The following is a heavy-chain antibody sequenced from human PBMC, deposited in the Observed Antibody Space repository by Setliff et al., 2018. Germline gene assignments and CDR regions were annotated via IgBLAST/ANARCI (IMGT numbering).Heavy chain of an antibody. V-gene: IGHV3-30*02. CDR1: GFTFRNYG. CDR3: AKHGAYNDFLTGYNFYYDMDV. Sequence: GGSLRLSCAASGFTFRNYGTHWVRQAPGKGLEWVAFIRDDGSDKNYADSMKGRFTISRDNSKNTLYLQMNSLRAEDTAVYYCAKHGAYNDFLTGYNFYYDMDVWGQGTTVTVSS. CDR2: IRDDGSDK. J-gene: IGHJ6*02. D-gene: IGHD3-9*01.